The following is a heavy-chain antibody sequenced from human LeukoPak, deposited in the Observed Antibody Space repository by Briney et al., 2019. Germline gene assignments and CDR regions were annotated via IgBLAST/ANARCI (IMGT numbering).Heavy chain of an antibody. V-gene: IGHV3-73*01. CDR2: IRSKANSYAT. CDR3: TQSSGYSYGYPGYYYYMDV. J-gene: IGHJ6*03. Sequence: WIRQASGKGLEWVGRIRSKANSYATAYAASVKGRFTISRDDSKNTAYLQMNSLKTEDTAVYYCTQSSGYSYGYPGYYYYMDVWGKGTTVTVSS. D-gene: IGHD5-18*01.